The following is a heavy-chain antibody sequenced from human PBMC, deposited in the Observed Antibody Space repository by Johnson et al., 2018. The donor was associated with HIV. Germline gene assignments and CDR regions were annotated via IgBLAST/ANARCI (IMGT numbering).Heavy chain of an antibody. D-gene: IGHD1-26*01. CDR3: ARERDSGSDGDAFDI. Sequence: EVQLVESGGGLVQPGGSLRLSCAASGFTVSSNYMSWVRQAPGKGLEWVSVIYSGGSTYYADSVKGRFTISRDNSKNTLYLHMNSLRAEDTAVYYCARERDSGSDGDAFDIWGQGTMVTVSS. J-gene: IGHJ3*02. V-gene: IGHV3-66*02. CDR2: IYSGGST. CDR1: GFTVSSNY.